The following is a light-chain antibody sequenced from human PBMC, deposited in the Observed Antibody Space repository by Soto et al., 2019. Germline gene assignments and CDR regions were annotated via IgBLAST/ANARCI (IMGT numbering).Light chain of an antibody. V-gene: IGKV1-5*01. Sequence: IHMTQSPSTLSAFVGDRVTITCRASQSINKWLAWYQRKPGKAPKILIYDASSLQSGVPSGFSGRGYGTQFTLTISSLQTDDSATYYCQHYSSYSQTFGQGTRLEIK. J-gene: IGKJ5*01. CDR2: DAS. CDR3: QHYSSYSQT. CDR1: QSINKW.